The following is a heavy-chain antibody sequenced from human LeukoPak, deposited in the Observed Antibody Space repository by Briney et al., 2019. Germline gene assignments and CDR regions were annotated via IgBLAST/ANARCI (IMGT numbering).Heavy chain of an antibody. CDR3: ARDSHIVVVTAIRRDAFDI. J-gene: IGHJ3*02. CDR1: GFTFSSYS. D-gene: IGHD2-21*02. V-gene: IGHV3-21*01. CDR2: ISSSSSYI. Sequence: GGSLRLSCAASGFTFSSYSMNWVRQAPGRGLEWVSSISSSSSYIYYADSVKGRFTISRDNAKNSLYLQMNSLRAEDTAVYYCARDSHIVVVTAIRRDAFDIWGQGTMVTVSS.